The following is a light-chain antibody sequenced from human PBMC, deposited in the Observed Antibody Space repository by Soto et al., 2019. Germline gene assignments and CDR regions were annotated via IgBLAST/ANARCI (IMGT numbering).Light chain of an antibody. CDR1: SSDVGTYNY. J-gene: IGLJ1*01. CDR3: SAYTSSLTLYV. CDR2: EVS. Sequence: QSVLTQPASVSGSPGQSITISCTGTSSDVGTYNYVSWYQQHSGKAPKLMIYEVSNRPSGVSNRFSGSKSGNTASLTISGLQADDGADYYCSAYTSSLTLYVFGSGTKLTVL. V-gene: IGLV2-14*01.